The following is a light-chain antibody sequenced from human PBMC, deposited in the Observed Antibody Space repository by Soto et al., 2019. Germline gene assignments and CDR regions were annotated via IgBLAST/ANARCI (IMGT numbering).Light chain of an antibody. J-gene: IGKJ1*01. V-gene: IGKV1-5*01. CDR3: QQYNTYSGT. CDR2: DAS. CDR1: QSINSW. Sequence: DIQMTQSPSTLSASVGDRVTITCRASQSINSWLAWYQQKPGKAPKLLIYDASSLESGVPSRFSGSGSGTEFTLTISSLQPDDFATYYCQQYNTYSGTLGQGTKVEIK.